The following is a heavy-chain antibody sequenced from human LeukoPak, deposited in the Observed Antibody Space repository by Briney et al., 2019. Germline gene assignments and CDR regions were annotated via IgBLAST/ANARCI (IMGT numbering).Heavy chain of an antibody. CDR1: GYSFTSCW. V-gene: IGHV5-51*01. CDR2: IYPGDSDT. D-gene: IGHD4-17*01. J-gene: IGHJ3*02. CDR3: ARQPTVTGGFDAFDI. Sequence: GESLKISCKGSGYSFTSCWIGWVRQMPGKGLEWMGIIYPGDSDTRYSPSFQGQVTISADKSISTAYLQWSSLKASDTAMYYCARQPTVTGGFDAFDIWGQGTMVTVSS.